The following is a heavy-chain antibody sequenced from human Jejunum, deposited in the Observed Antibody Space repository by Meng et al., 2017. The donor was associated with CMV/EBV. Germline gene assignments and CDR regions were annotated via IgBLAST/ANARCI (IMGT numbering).Heavy chain of an antibody. CDR1: GYTFTNYG. D-gene: IGHD1-26*01. CDR3: ARVEVGITSGDY. V-gene: IGHV1-18*01. CDR2: ISAYNGDT. J-gene: IGHJ4*02. Sequence: QAQLVQSGCEVKKTGAPVKVSCKASGYTFTNYGITWVRQAPGQGLEWMGWISAYNGDTNYAQTLQGRVTMTTDTSTSTAYMELRSLRPDDTAVYYCARVEVGITSGDYWGQGTLVTVSS.